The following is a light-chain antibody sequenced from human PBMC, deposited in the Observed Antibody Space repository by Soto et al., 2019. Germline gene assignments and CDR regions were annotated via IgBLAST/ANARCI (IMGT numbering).Light chain of an antibody. CDR3: QQYGSSPTT. CDR2: GTS. V-gene: IGKV3-20*01. J-gene: IGKJ3*01. Sequence: ESVLTQSPATLSLSPGERATLSCWASQSVSNTFLAWYQHKPGQAPRLLIYGTSRRATGIPDRFTGSGSGTDFTLTINGLEHEDFAVYYCQQYGSSPTTFGPGTKVDI. CDR1: QSVSNTF.